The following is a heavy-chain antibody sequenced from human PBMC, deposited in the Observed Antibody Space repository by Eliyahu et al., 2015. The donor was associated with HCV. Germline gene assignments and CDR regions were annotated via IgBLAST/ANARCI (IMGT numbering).Heavy chain of an antibody. J-gene: IGHJ4*01. D-gene: IGHD6-13*01. CDR1: GFIISTYT. Sequence: EVQLLESGGGLVQPGGSQRLSCAGTGFIISTYTVSWVRQAPGKGLEGVSGISGGGSKYYADSVKGRFAISKDNSKNTVYLEMTRLRAEDTAVYYCAKDERPDSRWPIDYWGHGTLVTVSS. CDR3: AKDERPDSRWPIDY. V-gene: IGHV3-23*01. CDR2: ISGGGSK.